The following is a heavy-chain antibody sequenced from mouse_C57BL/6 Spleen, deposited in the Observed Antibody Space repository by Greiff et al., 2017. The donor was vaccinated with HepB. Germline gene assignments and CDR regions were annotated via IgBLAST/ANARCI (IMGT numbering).Heavy chain of an antibody. Sequence: QVQLQQPGAELVKPGASVKLSCKASGYTFTSYWMQWVKQRPGQGLEWIGEIDPSDSYTNYNQKFKGKATLTVDTSSSTAYMQLGSLTSEDSAVYYCARREDYYFDYWGQGTTLTVSS. V-gene: IGHV1-50*01. CDR2: IDPSDSYT. J-gene: IGHJ2*01. CDR3: ARREDYYFDY. CDR1: GYTFTSYW.